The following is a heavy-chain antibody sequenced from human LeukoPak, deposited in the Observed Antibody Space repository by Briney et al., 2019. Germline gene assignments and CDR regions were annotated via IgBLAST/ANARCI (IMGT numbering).Heavy chain of an antibody. D-gene: IGHD5-12*01. J-gene: IGHJ4*02. CDR2: IYYSGST. V-gene: IGHV4-59*01. Sequence: PSETLSLTCTVSGGFISSYYWSWIRQPPGKGLEWIGYIYYSGSTNYNPSLKSRVTISVDTSKNQFSLKLSSVTAADTAVYYCARAGYSGYDYDYWGQGTLVTVSS. CDR3: ARAGYSGYDYDY. CDR1: GGFISSYY.